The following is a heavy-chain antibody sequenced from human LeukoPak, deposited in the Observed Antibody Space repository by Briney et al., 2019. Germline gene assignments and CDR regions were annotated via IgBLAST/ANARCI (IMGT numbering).Heavy chain of an antibody. CDR3: ARDNSGWPHIDY. CDR2: ISVSGNT. J-gene: IGHJ4*02. V-gene: IGHV3-23*01. D-gene: IGHD6-19*01. CDR1: GFTLSSYA. Sequence: GGSLRLSCAASGFTLSSYAMSWVRQGPGKGLEWVSAISVSGNTYHADSVKGRFTISRDSYKNTLYLQMNSLRAEDTAVYYCARDNSGWPHIDYWGQGTLVTVSS.